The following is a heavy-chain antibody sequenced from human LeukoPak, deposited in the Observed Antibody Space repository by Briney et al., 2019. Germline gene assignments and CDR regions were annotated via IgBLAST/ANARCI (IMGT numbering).Heavy chain of an antibody. CDR3: ASLSGPAVDNYWFDP. D-gene: IGHD3-10*01. Sequence: RSETLSFTCTVSGGSISSYYWSWLRKPPRKGLEWVGYFSYSGDTNYNPSLKSRVTISVDTSKSQFSLKLTSVTAADTAVYYCASLSGPAVDNYWFDPWGQGTLVTVSS. CDR1: GGSISSYY. CDR2: FSYSGDT. J-gene: IGHJ5*02. V-gene: IGHV4-59*12.